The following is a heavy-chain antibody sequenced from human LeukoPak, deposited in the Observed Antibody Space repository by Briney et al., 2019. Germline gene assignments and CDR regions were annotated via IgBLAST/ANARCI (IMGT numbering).Heavy chain of an antibody. D-gene: IGHD3-10*01. CDR3: AKGSGSYRPYYFDY. Sequence: QPGGSLRLSCAGSGFTFSGYVMSWVRQAPGKGLEWVSAMSGGGDSTYDADSVKGRFTISRDNSKNTLYLQMNSLRAEDTAVYYCAKGSGSYRPYYFDYWGQGTLVIVFS. CDR2: MSGGGDST. CDR1: GFTFSGYV. J-gene: IGHJ4*02. V-gene: IGHV3-23*01.